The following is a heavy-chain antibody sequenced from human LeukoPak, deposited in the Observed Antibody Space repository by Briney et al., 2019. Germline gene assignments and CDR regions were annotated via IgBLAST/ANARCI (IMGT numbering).Heavy chain of an antibody. D-gene: IGHD3-3*01. J-gene: IGHJ4*02. CDR3: ARMAVELRFLEWLSLHYFDY. Sequence: GRSLRLSCAASGFTFDDYAMHRVRQAPGKGLEWVSGISWNSGSIGYADSVKGRFTISRDNAKNSLYLQMNSLRAEDTAVYYCARMAVELRFLEWLSLHYFDYWGQGTLVTVST. V-gene: IGHV3-9*01. CDR2: ISWNSGSI. CDR1: GFTFDDYA.